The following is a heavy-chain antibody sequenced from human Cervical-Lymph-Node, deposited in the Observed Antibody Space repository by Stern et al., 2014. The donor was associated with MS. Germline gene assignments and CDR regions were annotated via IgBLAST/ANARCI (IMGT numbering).Heavy chain of an antibody. CDR3: VRGRREVAGIDY. J-gene: IGHJ4*02. CDR1: GFTFSSNW. CDR2: INTDGSIT. D-gene: IGHD6-19*01. Sequence: EVKLVESGGGLVQPGGSLRLSCAASGFTFSSNWMHWVRQAPGKGLMWVSRINTDGSITTYADSVKGRFTSSRDSAKNTLYLQMDSLRADDTAVYYCVRGRREVAGIDYWGQGTLVTVSS. V-gene: IGHV3-74*01.